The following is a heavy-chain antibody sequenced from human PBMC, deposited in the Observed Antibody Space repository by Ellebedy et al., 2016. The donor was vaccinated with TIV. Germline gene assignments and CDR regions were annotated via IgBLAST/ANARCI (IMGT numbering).Heavy chain of an antibody. CDR3: ARGRAPRDRKLPLDY. Sequence: SVKVSCKASGGTFKSYAISWVRQAPGQGLEWMGGIIPIFGIPTYAQKFQGRVTITADESTSTAYMELSSLRSEDPAVYYCARGRAPRDRKLPLDYWGQGTLVTVSS. CDR1: GGTFKSYA. J-gene: IGHJ4*02. V-gene: IGHV1-69*13. CDR2: IIPIFGIP. D-gene: IGHD1-7*01.